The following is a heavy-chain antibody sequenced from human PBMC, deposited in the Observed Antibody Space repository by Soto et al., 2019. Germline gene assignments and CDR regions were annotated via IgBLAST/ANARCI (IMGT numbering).Heavy chain of an antibody. Sequence: ASVKVSCKASGYTFTSYGISWVRQAPGQGLEWMGWMNPNSGNTTYAQKLQGRVTMTTDTSTSTAYMELRSLRSDDTAVYYCARGVGSGTYYNQYNWFDPWGQGTLVTVSS. CDR3: ARGVGSGTYYNQYNWFDP. CDR2: MNPNSGNT. J-gene: IGHJ5*02. V-gene: IGHV1-18*01. CDR1: GYTFTSYG. D-gene: IGHD3-10*01.